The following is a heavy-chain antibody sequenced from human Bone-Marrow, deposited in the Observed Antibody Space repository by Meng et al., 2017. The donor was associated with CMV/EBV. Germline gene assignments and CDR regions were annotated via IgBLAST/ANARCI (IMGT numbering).Heavy chain of an antibody. CDR1: GFTVNNRY. J-gene: IGHJ4*02. V-gene: IGHV3-74*01. D-gene: IGHD3-3*01. CDR2: INSDGSST. Sequence: GGSLRLSCAGSGFTVNNRYMTWVRHAPGKGLVWVSRINSDGSSTSYADSVKGRFTISRNNATNTMYLQMNSLRAEDTAVYYCARLQRRRDYDFWSGYYTGASGFDYWGQGTLVTVSS. CDR3: ARLQRRRDYDFWSGYYTGASGFDY.